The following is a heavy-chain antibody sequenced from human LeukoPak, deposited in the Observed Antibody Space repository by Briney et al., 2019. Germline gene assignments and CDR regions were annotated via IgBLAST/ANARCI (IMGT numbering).Heavy chain of an antibody. CDR2: ISSSSIYI. D-gene: IGHD6-19*01. J-gene: IGHJ6*03. CDR1: GFTFSSYS. CDR3: ARVQWLTTGYYMDV. V-gene: IGHV3-21*01. Sequence: GGSLRLSCAASGFTFSSYSMRWVRQAPGKGLEWVSSISSSSIYIYYADSVKGRFTISRDNAKNSLYLQMNSLRAEDTAVYYCARVQWLTTGYYMDVWGKGTTVTISS.